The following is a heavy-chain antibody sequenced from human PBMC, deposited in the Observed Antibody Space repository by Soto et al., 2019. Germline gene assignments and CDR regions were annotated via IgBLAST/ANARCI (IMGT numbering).Heavy chain of an antibody. D-gene: IGHD3-22*01. V-gene: IGHV5-51*01. J-gene: IGHJ6*02. Sequence: EVQLVQSGAEVKKPGESLKISCKGSGYSFTSYWIGWVRQMPGKGLEWMGIIYPGDSDTRYSPSFQGQVTISADKSISTAYLQWSSLKASDTAMYYCARQALGGGYSSLDYYYYYGMDVWGQGTTVTVSS. CDR2: IYPGDSDT. CDR3: ARQALGGGYSSLDYYYYYGMDV. CDR1: GYSFTSYW.